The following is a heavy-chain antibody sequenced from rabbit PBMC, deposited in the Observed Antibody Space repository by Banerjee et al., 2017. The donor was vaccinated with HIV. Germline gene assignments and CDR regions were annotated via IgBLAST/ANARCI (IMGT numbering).Heavy chain of an antibody. CDR2: IYTGSGYT. Sequence: QSLEESGGGLVQPEGSLTLTCTASGFSFSSSYYMCWVRQAPGKGLEWIGCIYTGSGYTYYASWANGRFTISKTSSTTVTLQMTSLTAADTATYFCARENPGSVGFDYDLWGQGTLVTVS. V-gene: IGHV1S40*01. D-gene: IGHD6-1*01. CDR1: GFSFSSSYY. J-gene: IGHJ4*01. CDR3: ARENPGSVGFDYDL.